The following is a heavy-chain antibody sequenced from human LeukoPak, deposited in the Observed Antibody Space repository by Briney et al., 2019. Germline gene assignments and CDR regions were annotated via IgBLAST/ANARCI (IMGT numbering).Heavy chain of an antibody. V-gene: IGHV3-7*01. Sequence: PGGSLRLSCAASGFTFSSYWMSWVRQAPGKGLEWVANIKQDGSEKYYVDSVKGRFTISRDNAKNSLYLQMNSLRAEDTAVYYCARDGGVVTAFAFDIWGQGTMVTVSS. CDR3: ARDGGVVTAFAFDI. CDR1: GFTFSSYW. CDR2: IKQDGSEK. D-gene: IGHD2-21*02. J-gene: IGHJ3*02.